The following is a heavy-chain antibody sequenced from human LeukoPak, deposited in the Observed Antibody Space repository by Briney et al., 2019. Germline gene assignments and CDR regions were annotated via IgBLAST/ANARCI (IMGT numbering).Heavy chain of an antibody. J-gene: IGHJ4*02. CDR1: GFTLSSYW. CDR2: INSDGTST. CDR3: ARRSGSSSGFDS. Sequence: GGSLRLSCAASGFTLSSYWMHWVRQAPGKGLVWVSRINSDGTSTSYADSVKGRFTISRDNAKNTLHLQMNSLRAEDTAVYYCARRSGSSSGFDSWGQGTLVTVSS. V-gene: IGHV3-74*01. D-gene: IGHD6-6*01.